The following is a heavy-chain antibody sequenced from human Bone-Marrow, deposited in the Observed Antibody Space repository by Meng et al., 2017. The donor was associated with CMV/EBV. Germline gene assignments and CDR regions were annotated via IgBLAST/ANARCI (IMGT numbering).Heavy chain of an antibody. CDR1: GFTFSSYS. Sequence: GESLKISCAASGFTFSSYSMNWVRQAPGKGLEWVSYISSSSSTIYYADSVKGRFTISRDNSKNTLYLQMNSLRAEDTAVYYGAKDNRIVSGSQGHWGQGALVTFSS. CDR2: ISSSSSTI. D-gene: IGHD1-26*01. CDR3: AKDNRIVSGSQGH. V-gene: IGHV3-48*01. J-gene: IGHJ4*02.